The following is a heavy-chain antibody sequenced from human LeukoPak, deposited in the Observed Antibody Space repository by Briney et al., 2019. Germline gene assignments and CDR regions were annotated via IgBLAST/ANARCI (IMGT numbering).Heavy chain of an antibody. CDR2: IKQDGSER. CDR3: ARGPHSSGWFYFDY. CDR1: GFTFSSYW. V-gene: IGHV3-7*01. Sequence: GGSLGLSCAASGFTFSSYWMSWVRQAPGKGLEWVANIKQDGSERYYVDSVKGRFTISRDNAKNSLYLQMNSLRAEDTAVYYCARGPHSSGWFYFDYWGQGTLVTVSS. D-gene: IGHD6-19*01. J-gene: IGHJ4*02.